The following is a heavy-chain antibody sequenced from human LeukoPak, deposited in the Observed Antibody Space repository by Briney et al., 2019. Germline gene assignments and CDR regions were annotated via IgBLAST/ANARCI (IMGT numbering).Heavy chain of an antibody. CDR3: ARGRYYLDS. D-gene: IGHD4-17*01. J-gene: IGHJ4*02. Sequence: GGSLRLSCAASGFTFDDYAMHWVRQAPGKGLEWVSGISWNSGSIGYADSVKGRFTISRDNAKNMVYLQMNSLRAEDTAVYFCARGRYYLDSWGQGTLVTVSS. V-gene: IGHV3-9*01. CDR1: GFTFDDYA. CDR2: ISWNSGSI.